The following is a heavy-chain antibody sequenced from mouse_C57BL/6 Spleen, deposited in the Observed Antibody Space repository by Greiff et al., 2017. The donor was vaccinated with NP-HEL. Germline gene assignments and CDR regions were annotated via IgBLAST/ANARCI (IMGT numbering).Heavy chain of an antibody. J-gene: IGHJ2*01. V-gene: IGHV1-26*01. CDR1: GYTFTDYY. CDR2: INPNNGGT. D-gene: IGHD2-2*01. Sequence: EVQLQQSGPELVKPGASVKISCKASGYTFTDYYMNWVKQSHGKSLEWIGDINPNNGGTSYNQKFKGKATLTVDKSSSTAYMELRSLTSEDSAVYYCARDWGLRRGNFDYWGQGTTLTVAS. CDR3: ARDWGLRRGNFDY.